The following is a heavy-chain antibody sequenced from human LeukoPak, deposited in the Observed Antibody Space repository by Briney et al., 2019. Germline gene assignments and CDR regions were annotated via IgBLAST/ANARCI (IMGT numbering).Heavy chain of an antibody. J-gene: IGHJ3*02. D-gene: IGHD3-9*01. V-gene: IGHV1-69*05. CDR1: GGTFSSYA. CDR2: IIPIFGTA. CDR3: ARTKSEYYDILTGYYFDLTFDI. Sequence: SVKVSCKASGGTFSSYAISWVRQAPGQGLEWMGRIIPIFGTANYAQKFQGRVTITTDESTSTAYMELSSLRSEDTAVYYCARTKSEYYDILTGYYFDLTFDIWGQGTMVTVSS.